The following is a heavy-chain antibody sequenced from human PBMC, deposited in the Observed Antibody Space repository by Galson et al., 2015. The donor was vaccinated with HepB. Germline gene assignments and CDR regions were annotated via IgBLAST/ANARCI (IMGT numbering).Heavy chain of an antibody. CDR2: ISYDGSNK. Sequence: SLRLSCAASGFTFSSYGMHRVRQAPGKGLEWVAVISYDGSNKYYADSVKGRFTISRDNSKNTLYLQMNSLRAEDTAVYYCVREVWDTAMVWADYYYYYGMDVWGQGTTVTVSS. CDR3: VREVWDTAMVWADYYYYYGMDV. V-gene: IGHV3-30*03. CDR1: GFTFSSYG. J-gene: IGHJ6*02. D-gene: IGHD5-18*01.